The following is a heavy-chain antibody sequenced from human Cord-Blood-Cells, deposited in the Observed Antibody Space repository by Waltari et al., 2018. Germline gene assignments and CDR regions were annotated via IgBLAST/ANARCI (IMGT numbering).Heavy chain of an antibody. V-gene: IGHV1-69*01. CDR2: IIPIFGTA. D-gene: IGHD3-22*01. J-gene: IGHJ3*02. CDR3: ARGCYYYDSIGYAFDI. Sequence: QVQLVQSGAEVKKPGSSVKVSCKASGGTFSSYAISWVRQDPGQGLEWMGGIIPIFGTANYAQKFQGRVTITADESTSTAYMELSSLRSEDTAVYYCARGCYYYDSIGYAFDIWGQGTMVTVSS. CDR1: GGTFSSYA.